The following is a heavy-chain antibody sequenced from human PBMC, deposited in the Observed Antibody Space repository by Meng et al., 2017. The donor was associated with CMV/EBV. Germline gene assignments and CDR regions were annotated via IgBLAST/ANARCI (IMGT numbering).Heavy chain of an antibody. D-gene: IGHD2/OR15-2a*01. J-gene: IGHJ4*02. CDR2: IYYSGST. V-gene: IGHV4-30-4*08. CDR3: ARTGEYPTFDY. Sequence: ELLQESGQGLVKPSPTLSLTCTGSGGSISSGDYYWSWIRQPPGKGLEWIGYIYYSGSTYYNPSLKSRVTISVDTSKNQFSLKLSSVTAADTAVYYCARTGEYPTFDYWGQGTLVTVSS. CDR1: GGSISSGDYY.